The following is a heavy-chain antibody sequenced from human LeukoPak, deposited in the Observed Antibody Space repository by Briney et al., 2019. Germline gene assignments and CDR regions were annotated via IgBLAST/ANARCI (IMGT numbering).Heavy chain of an antibody. CDR3: ARKAWSGYYYDY. V-gene: IGHV1-46*01. J-gene: IGHJ4*02. CDR1: GYTFTSYS. D-gene: IGHD3-22*01. Sequence: ASVKVSCKASGYTFTSYSMHWVRQAPGQGLEWMGIINPSGGSTSYEQKFQGRVTMTRDTSTSTVYMGLSSLRSEDTAVYYCARKAWSGYYYDYWGQGNLVTVSS. CDR2: INPSGGST.